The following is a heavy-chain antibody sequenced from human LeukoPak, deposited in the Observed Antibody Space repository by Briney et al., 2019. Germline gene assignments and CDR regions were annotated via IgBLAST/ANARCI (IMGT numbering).Heavy chain of an antibody. J-gene: IGHJ3*02. CDR3: ARDAATISDTFDI. V-gene: IGHV1-18*01. Sequence: ASVKVSCKPSGYTFANYGISWVRQAPGQGLEWMGWIRAYNGNTNYAQNLQDRVTMTTDTSTSTAYMELRSLRSDDTAVSFCARDAATISDTFDIWGQGTMVTVSS. CDR2: IRAYNGNT. CDR1: GYTFANYG. D-gene: IGHD1-26*01.